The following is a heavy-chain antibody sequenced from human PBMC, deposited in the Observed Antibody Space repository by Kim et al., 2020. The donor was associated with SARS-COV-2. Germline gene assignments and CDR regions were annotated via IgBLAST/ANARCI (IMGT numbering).Heavy chain of an antibody. J-gene: IGHJ4*02. V-gene: IGHV3-30*02. Sequence: VEGRFTISRDNSKNTLYLQMNSLRAEDTAVYYCAKDGMIVGLLWAYFDYWGQGTLVTVSS. D-gene: IGHD1-26*01. CDR3: AKDGMIVGLLWAYFDY.